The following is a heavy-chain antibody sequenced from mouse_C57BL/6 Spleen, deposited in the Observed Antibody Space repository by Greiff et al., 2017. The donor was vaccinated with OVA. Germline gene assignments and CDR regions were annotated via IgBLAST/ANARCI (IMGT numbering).Heavy chain of an antibody. Sequence: VQLQQSGPELVKPGASVKISCKASGYAFSSSWMNWVKQRPGKGLEWIGRIYPGDGDTNYNGKFKGKATLPADKSSSTAYMQLSSLTSEDSAVNFCPRGEFYYGSLDTGGQGTTLTVSS. J-gene: IGHJ2*01. CDR2: IYPGDGDT. CDR1: GYAFSSSW. CDR3: PRGEFYYGSLDT. V-gene: IGHV1-82*01. D-gene: IGHD1-1*01.